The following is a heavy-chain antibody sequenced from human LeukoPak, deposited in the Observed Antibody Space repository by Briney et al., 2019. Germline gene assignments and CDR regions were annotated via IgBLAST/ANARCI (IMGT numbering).Heavy chain of an antibody. CDR3: AKDHDVRLLWFGELFLDY. CDR1: GFTFSSYA. Sequence: PGGSLRLSCAASGFTFSSYAMSWVRQAPGKGLEWVSAISGSGGSTYYADSVKGRFTISRDNSKNTLYLQMNSLRAEDTAVYYCAKDHDVRLLWFGELFLDYWGQGTLVTVSS. D-gene: IGHD3-10*01. CDR2: ISGSGGST. V-gene: IGHV3-23*01. J-gene: IGHJ4*02.